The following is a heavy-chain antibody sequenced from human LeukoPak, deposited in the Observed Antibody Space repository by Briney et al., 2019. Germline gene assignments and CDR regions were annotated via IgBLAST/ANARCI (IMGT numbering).Heavy chain of an antibody. CDR3: ARHLPRSAMDV. D-gene: IGHD1-26*01. Sequence: GGSLGLSCAASGFTFSSYWMHWVSQAPGKGLVWASRISSDGISTSYADSVKGRFTISRDNAKSTLYLQMNSLRAEDTAVYYCARHLPRSAMDVWGQGTTVTVSS. CDR1: GFTFSSYW. J-gene: IGHJ6*02. CDR2: ISSDGIST. V-gene: IGHV3-74*01.